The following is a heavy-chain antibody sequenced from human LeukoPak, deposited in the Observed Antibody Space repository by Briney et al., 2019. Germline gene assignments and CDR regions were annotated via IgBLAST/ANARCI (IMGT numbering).Heavy chain of an antibody. D-gene: IGHD1-26*01. CDR2: TSTSSSYI. CDR3: ATDKGGKWELLGGLDY. V-gene: IGHV3-21*01. J-gene: IGHJ4*02. CDR1: GFTFSRYS. Sequence: PGGSLRLSCAASGFTFSRYSMTWVRQAPGKGLECVSSTSTSSSYIYYADSVKGRFTISRDNAKNSLFLQMNSLRAEDTAVYYCATDKGGKWELLGGLDYWGQGTLVTVSS.